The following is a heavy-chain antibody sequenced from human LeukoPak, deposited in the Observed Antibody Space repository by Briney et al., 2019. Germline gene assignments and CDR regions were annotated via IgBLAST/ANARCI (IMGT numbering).Heavy chain of an antibody. V-gene: IGHV4-61*02. Sequence: SETLSLTCTVSGGSISSGSYYWSWIRQPAGKGLEWIGRIYASGSTDYNPSLKSRVTMSVDTSKKQFSLELTSVTAADTAVYYCARDDGGQYTTPFDYWGQGTLVTVSS. CDR2: IYASGST. CDR1: GGSISSGSYY. D-gene: IGHD2-2*02. J-gene: IGHJ4*02. CDR3: ARDDGGQYTTPFDY.